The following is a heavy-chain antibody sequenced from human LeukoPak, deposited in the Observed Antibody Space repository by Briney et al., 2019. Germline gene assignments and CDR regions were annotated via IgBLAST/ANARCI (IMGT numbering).Heavy chain of an antibody. D-gene: IGHD3-22*01. CDR2: IYFSGGT. Sequence: ASETLSLTCTVSGDSISSSNCYWGWIRQPPGKGLEWIGSIYFSGGTYYNASLKSRVTISVDTSKNQFSLKLSSVTAADTAVYYCARGRNYYDKSMDVWGKGTTVTVSS. J-gene: IGHJ6*03. CDR3: ARGRNYYDKSMDV. CDR1: GDSISSSNCY. V-gene: IGHV4-39*01.